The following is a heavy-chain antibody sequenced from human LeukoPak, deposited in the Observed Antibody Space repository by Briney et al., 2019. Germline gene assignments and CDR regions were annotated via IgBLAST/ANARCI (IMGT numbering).Heavy chain of an antibody. V-gene: IGHV4-39*01. CDR3: ARRPGEYGGNDFDY. CDR1: GGSINSRSDY. CDR2: IYYSGST. Sequence: SVTLSLTCTVSGGSINSRSDYWGWIRQPPGKRLEWIGSIYYSGSTHYNPSLKSRVTMSIDTSKNQFSLRLSSVTAADTAVYYCARRPGEYGGNDFDYWGQGTLVTVSS. D-gene: IGHD4/OR15-4a*01. J-gene: IGHJ4*02.